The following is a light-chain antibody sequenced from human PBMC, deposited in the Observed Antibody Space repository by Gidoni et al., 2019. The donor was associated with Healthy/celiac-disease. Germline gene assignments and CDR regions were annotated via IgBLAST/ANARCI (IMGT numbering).Light chain of an antibody. CDR1: QSISSY. Sequence: DIQMTQSPSSLSASVGDRVTITCRASQSISSYLNWYQQKPGKAPKLLIYAASSLQSGVPSRFSGSGSGTDFTLTISSLQPEDFATYYCQQSYITPPLTFGQGTRLEIK. J-gene: IGKJ5*01. V-gene: IGKV1-39*01. CDR3: QQSYITPPLT. CDR2: AAS.